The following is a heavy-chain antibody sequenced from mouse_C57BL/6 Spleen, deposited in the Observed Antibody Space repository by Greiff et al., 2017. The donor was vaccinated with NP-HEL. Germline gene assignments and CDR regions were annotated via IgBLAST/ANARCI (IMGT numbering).Heavy chain of an antibody. V-gene: IGHV5-9-1*02. CDR1: GFTFSSYA. D-gene: IGHD2-4*01. Sequence: EVKLMESGEGLVKPGGSLKLSCAASGFTFSSYAMSWVRQTPEKRLEWVAYISSGGDYIYYADTVKGRFTISRDNARNTLYLQMSSLKSEDTAMYYCTREGIYYDYDYAMDYWGQGTSVTVSS. J-gene: IGHJ4*01. CDR2: ISSGGDYI. CDR3: TREGIYYDYDYAMDY.